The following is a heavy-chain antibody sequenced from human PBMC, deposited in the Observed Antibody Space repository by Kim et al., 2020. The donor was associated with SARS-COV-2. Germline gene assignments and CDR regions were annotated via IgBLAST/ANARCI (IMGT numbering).Heavy chain of an antibody. V-gene: IGHV3-23*01. D-gene: IGHD6-6*01. Sequence: GGSLRLSCAASGFTFSSYAMSWVRQAPGKGLEWVSAISGSGGSTYYADSVKSRFTISRDNSKNTLYLQMNSLRAEDTAVYYCAKSREIAARRGYFDYWGQGTLVTVSS. CDR2: ISGSGGST. CDR3: AKSREIAARRGYFDY. CDR1: GFTFSSYA. J-gene: IGHJ4*02.